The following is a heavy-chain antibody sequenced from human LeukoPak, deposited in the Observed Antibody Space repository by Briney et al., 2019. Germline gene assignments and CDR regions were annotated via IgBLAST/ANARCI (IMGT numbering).Heavy chain of an antibody. Sequence: PSETLSLTCSVSGGSISSYYWSWIRQPAGKGLEWIGEINHSGSTNYNPSLKSRVTISVDTSKNQFSLKLSSVTAADTAVYYCARGLHFMVRGVITSYYYYGMDVWGQGTTVTVSS. D-gene: IGHD3-10*01. CDR1: GGSISSYY. CDR2: INHSGST. J-gene: IGHJ6*02. V-gene: IGHV4-34*01. CDR3: ARGLHFMVRGVITSYYYYGMDV.